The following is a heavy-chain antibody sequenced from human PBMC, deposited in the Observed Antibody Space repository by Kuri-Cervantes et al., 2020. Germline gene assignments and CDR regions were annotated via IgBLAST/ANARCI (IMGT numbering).Heavy chain of an antibody. CDR1: GYTFNRYY. Sequence: ASVKVSCKASGYTFNRYYMHWVRQAPGQGLEWMGWISAYNGNTNYAQKLQGRVTMTTDTSTSTAYMELRSLRSDDTAVYYCARSWDIYNWFDPWGQGTLVTVSS. CDR2: ISAYNGNT. CDR3: ARSWDIYNWFDP. J-gene: IGHJ5*02. D-gene: IGHD1-26*01. V-gene: IGHV1-18*04.